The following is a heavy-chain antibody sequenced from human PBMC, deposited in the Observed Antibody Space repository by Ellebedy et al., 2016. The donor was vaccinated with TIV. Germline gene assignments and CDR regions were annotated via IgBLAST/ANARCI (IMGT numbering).Heavy chain of an antibody. J-gene: IGHJ4*02. Sequence: SETLSLTCTVSGGSISSSSYYWGWIRQPPGKGLEWIGSIYYSGSTYYNPSLKSRVTMSVDTSKNQFSLKLSSVTAADTAVYYCARDRKPLLSGGALLVADYWGQGILVTVSS. CDR1: GGSISSSSYY. D-gene: IGHD5-12*01. CDR3: ARDRKPLLSGGALLVADY. CDR2: IYYSGST. V-gene: IGHV4-39*07.